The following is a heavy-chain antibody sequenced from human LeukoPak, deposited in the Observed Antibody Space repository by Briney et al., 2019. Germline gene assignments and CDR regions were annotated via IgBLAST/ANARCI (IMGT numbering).Heavy chain of an antibody. D-gene: IGHD3-22*01. J-gene: IGHJ4*02. CDR1: ASTFSNYA. Sequence: GGSLRLSCAASASTFSNYAMHWVRQAPGKGLEWVGVIFFDGTTKYYPDSVKGRFTISRDNSKNTLYLQMNSLRPEDTAVYYCARDPRGPTGYDSSGRDTFDYWGQGTLVTVSS. CDR3: ARDPRGPTGYDSSGRDTFDY. CDR2: IFFDGTTK. V-gene: IGHV3-30*04.